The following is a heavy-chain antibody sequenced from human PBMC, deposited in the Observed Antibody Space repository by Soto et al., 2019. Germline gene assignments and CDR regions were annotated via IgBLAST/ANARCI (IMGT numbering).Heavy chain of an antibody. J-gene: IGHJ4*02. CDR1: GFTFSSYW. Sequence: EVQLVESGGGLVQPGGSLRLSCAASGFTFSSYWMSWVRQAPGKGLEWVANIKQDGSEKYYVDSVKGRFTISRDNAKNSLYLQMNSLRVEDTAVYYCAREGRFGSIDYWGQGTLVTVSS. D-gene: IGHD3-10*01. V-gene: IGHV3-7*05. CDR2: IKQDGSEK. CDR3: AREGRFGSIDY.